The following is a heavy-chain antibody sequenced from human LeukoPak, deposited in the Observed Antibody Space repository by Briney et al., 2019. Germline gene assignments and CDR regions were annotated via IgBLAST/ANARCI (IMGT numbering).Heavy chain of an antibody. V-gene: IGHV3-30*18. D-gene: IGHD3-3*01. Sequence: GGSLRLSCAASGFTFSSYGMHWVRQAPGKGLEWVAVISYDGSNKYYADSVKGRFTISRDNSKNTLYLQMNSLRAEDTAVYYCAKVHRITIFGDHYYYYYGMDVWGQGTTVTVSS. CDR2: ISYDGSNK. CDR3: AKVHRITIFGDHYYYYYGMDV. CDR1: GFTFSSYG. J-gene: IGHJ6*02.